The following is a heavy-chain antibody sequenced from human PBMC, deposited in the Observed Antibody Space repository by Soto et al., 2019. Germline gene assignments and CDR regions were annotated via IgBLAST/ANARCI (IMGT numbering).Heavy chain of an antibody. Sequence: EVQLLESGGGLEQPGGSLRLSCAASGFTFSSYAMSWVRQAPGKGLEWVSGISGGGDTTYYADSVKGRFAISRDHSKKTLYLQMNSLRAEDTAVYYCTKGRTGSFWSSRNWFDPWGQGTLVTVSS. D-gene: IGHD3-3*01. J-gene: IGHJ5*02. V-gene: IGHV3-23*01. CDR2: ISGGGDTT. CDR3: TKGRTGSFWSSRNWFDP. CDR1: GFTFSSYA.